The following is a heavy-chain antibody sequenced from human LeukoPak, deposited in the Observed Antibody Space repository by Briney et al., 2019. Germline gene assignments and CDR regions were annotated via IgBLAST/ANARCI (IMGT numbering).Heavy chain of an antibody. CDR2: IKGDGSRE. CDR3: ARDSYGWGSYEY. D-gene: IGHD3-10*01. V-gene: IGHV3-7*01. J-gene: IGHJ4*02. Sequence: PGGSLRLSCAASGFIFSGSWMSWVPQAPGKGLEWLAHIKGDGSREIYLGSVKERFLISRDNAKNSLYLQMNNLRAEDTAVYYCARDSYGWGSYEYWGQGILVTVS. CDR1: GFIFSGSW.